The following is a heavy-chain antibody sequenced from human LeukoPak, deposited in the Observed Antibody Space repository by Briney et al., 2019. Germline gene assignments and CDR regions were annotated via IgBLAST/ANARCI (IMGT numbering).Heavy chain of an antibody. Sequence: PSETLSLTCAVSGYSISSGYYWGWIRQSPGKGLEWIATIFHSGSIYYNPSLKSRVTLSVDTSKNQFSLRLNSVTAADTALYYCVRMGVSYYYDSSTYYPTAFDVWGQGTMVSVSS. D-gene: IGHD3-22*01. CDR2: IFHSGSI. V-gene: IGHV4-38-2*01. CDR1: GYSISSGYY. CDR3: VRMGVSYYYDSSTYYPTAFDV. J-gene: IGHJ3*01.